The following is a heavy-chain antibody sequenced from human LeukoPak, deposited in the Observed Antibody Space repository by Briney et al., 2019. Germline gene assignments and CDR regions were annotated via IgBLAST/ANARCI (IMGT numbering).Heavy chain of an antibody. Sequence: PSETLSLTCTVSGGSISSYYWSWIRQPPDKGLEWIGDIYSSGSTNYNPSLKSRVTISVDTSKNQFSLKLSSVTAADTAVYYCARIGSSQDVWGQGTTVTVSS. D-gene: IGHD2-2*01. V-gene: IGHV4-59*12. CDR1: GGSISSYY. CDR2: IYSSGST. CDR3: ARIGSSQDV. J-gene: IGHJ6*02.